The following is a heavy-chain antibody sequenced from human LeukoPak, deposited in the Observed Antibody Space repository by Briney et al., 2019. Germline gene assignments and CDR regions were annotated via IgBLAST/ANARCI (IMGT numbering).Heavy chain of an antibody. CDR1: GYTFTSYY. Sequence: VASVKVSCKASGYTFTSYYMHWVRQAPGQGLEWMGIINPSGGSTSYAQQFQGRVTMTRDTSTSTVYMELSSLRSEDTAVYYCARDFTMIVVADYYFDYWGQGTLVTVSS. J-gene: IGHJ4*02. V-gene: IGHV1-46*01. D-gene: IGHD3-22*01. CDR3: ARDFTMIVVADYYFDY. CDR2: INPSGGST.